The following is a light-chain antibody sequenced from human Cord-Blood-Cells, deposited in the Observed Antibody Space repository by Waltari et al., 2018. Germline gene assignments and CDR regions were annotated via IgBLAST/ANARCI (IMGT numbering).Light chain of an antibody. J-gene: IGKJ3*01. CDR2: DAS. V-gene: IGKV1-33*01. CDR3: QQYDNLPFT. CDR1: QDISNN. Sequence: DIQMTQSPSSLSASVGDRVTTTCQADQDISNNLNWYQQKPGKAPKLLIYDASNLETGVPSRFSGSGSGTDFTFTISSLQPEDIATYYCQQYDNLPFTFGPGTKVDIK.